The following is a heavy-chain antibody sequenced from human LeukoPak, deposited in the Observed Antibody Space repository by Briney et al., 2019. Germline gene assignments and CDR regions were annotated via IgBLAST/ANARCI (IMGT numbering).Heavy chain of an antibody. CDR1: GYTFTGYY. D-gene: IGHD6-13*01. Sequence: ASVKVSCKASGYTFTGYYMHWVRQAPGQGLEWMGRINPNSGGTNYAQKFQGRVTMTRDTSISTAYMELSRLRSDDTAVYYCARGFVDSSSWYEVMDPWGQGTLVTVSS. CDR2: INPNSGGT. J-gene: IGHJ5*02. V-gene: IGHV1-2*06. CDR3: ARGFVDSSSWYEVMDP.